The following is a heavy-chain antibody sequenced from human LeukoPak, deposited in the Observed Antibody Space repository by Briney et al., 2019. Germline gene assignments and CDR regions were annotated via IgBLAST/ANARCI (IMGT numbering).Heavy chain of an antibody. CDR2: ISNSDNDI. CDR3: ASGSSSVGY. V-gene: IGHV3-21*05. CDR1: GFTFSSYG. D-gene: IGHD6-6*01. J-gene: IGHJ4*02. Sequence: PGGSLRLSCAASGFTFSSYGMHWVRQTPGKGLEWISYISNSDNDIYYAGSVKGRFTISRDNTRNSLFLQMNSLRPDDTAVYYCASGSSSVGYWGQGTLVTVSP.